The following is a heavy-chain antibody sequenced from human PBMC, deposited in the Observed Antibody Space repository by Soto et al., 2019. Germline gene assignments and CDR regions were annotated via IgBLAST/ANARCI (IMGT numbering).Heavy chain of an antibody. J-gene: IGHJ3*02. CDR1: GGSISSSSYY. V-gene: IGHV4-39*01. CDR2: IYYSGST. D-gene: IGHD3-16*01. Sequence: QLQLQESGPGLVKPSETLSLTCTVSGGSISSSSYYWGWIRQPPGKGLEWIGSIYYSGSTYYNPSLKSRVTISVDTSKNQFSLKLSSVTAADTAVYYCARIGILRGGGASDIWGQGTMVTVSS. CDR3: ARIGILRGGGASDI.